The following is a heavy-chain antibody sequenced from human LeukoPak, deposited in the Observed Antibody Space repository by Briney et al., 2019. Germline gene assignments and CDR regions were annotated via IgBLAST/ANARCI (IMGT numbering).Heavy chain of an antibody. J-gene: IGHJ4*02. CDR1: GFTFSSYA. V-gene: IGHV3-23*01. CDR3: ATAVASSSGWYADY. Sequence: GGSLRLSRAASGFTFSSYAMSWVRQAPGKGLEWVSAISGSGGSTYYADSVKGRFTISRDNSKNTLYLQMNSLRAGDTAVYYCATAVASSSGWYADYWGQGTLVTVSS. CDR2: ISGSGGST. D-gene: IGHD6-19*01.